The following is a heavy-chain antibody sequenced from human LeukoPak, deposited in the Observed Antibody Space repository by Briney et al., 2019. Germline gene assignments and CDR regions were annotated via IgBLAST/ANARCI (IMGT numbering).Heavy chain of an antibody. Sequence: ASVKVSCKVSGYTLTELSMHWVRQAPGKGLEWMGGFDPEDGETIYAQKFQGRVTMTEDTSTDTAYMELSSLRSEDTAVYYCVALEDYGDYEFVHWGQGTLVTVPS. CDR3: VALEDYGDYEFVH. D-gene: IGHD4-17*01. CDR1: GYTLTELS. V-gene: IGHV1-24*01. CDR2: FDPEDGET. J-gene: IGHJ4*02.